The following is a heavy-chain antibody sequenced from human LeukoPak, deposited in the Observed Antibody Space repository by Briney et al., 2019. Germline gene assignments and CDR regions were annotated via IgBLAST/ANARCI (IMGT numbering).Heavy chain of an antibody. Sequence: ASVKVSCKASGYTFTSYDINWVRQATGQGLEWMGWMNPNSGNTGYAQKFQGRFTMTWDTSISTAYMELSSLRSEDTAVYYCAREGFDYWGRGTLVTVSS. V-gene: IGHV1-8*01. J-gene: IGHJ4*02. CDR1: GYTFTSYD. CDR2: MNPNSGNT. CDR3: AREGFDY.